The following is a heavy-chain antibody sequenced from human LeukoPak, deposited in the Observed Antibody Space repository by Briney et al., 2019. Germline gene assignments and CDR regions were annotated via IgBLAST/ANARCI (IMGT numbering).Heavy chain of an antibody. D-gene: IGHD2-21*01. CDR3: ARTIVGPGTSYFDQ. Sequence: SETLSLTCAVYGASFSDDYWNWIRQPPGKGLEWLGEMNHRGTHEYNPSLKSRVTMSVGTSKNEFSLRLTSVTAADTAVYYCARTIVGPGTSYFDQWGRGTLVTVSS. CDR1: GASFSDDY. V-gene: IGHV4-34*01. CDR2: MNHRGTH. J-gene: IGHJ4*02.